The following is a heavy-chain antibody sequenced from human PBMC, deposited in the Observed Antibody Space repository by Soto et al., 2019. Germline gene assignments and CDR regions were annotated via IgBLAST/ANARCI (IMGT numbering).Heavy chain of an antibody. D-gene: IGHD3-3*01. Sequence: SETLSLTCTVPGGSISSYYWSWIRQPPGKGLEWIGYIYYSGSTNYNPSLKSRVTIPVDTSKNQLSLKLNSVTAADTSGYYCAREPRWSGYYNRFDPWGQGTLVSLSS. V-gene: IGHV4-59*01. CDR2: IYYSGST. CDR1: GGSISSYY. J-gene: IGHJ5*02. CDR3: AREPRWSGYYNRFDP.